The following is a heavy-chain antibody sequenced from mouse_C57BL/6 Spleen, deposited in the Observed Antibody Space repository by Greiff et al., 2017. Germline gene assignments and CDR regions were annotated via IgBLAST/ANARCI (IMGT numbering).Heavy chain of an antibody. Sequence: EVTVVESGGGLVKPGGSLKLSCAASGFTFSDYGMHWVRQAPEKGLEWVAYISSGCSTIYYADTVKGRFTISSDNAKNTLFLQMTSLRSEDAAMYYCERHQRGGEWFAYWGQGTLVTVSA. CDR3: ERHQRGGEWFAY. CDR2: ISSGCSTI. J-gene: IGHJ3*01. V-gene: IGHV5-17*01. CDR1: GFTFSDYG.